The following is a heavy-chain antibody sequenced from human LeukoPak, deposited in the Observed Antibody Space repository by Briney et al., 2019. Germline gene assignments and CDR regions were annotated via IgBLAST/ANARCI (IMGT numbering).Heavy chain of an antibody. D-gene: IGHD3-16*02. V-gene: IGHV3-30*04. Sequence: GGSLRLSCAASGFTFSNYAMSWVRQAPGKGLEWVAVISYDGSNKYYADSVKGRFTISRDNSKNTLYLQMNSLRAEDTAVYYCARGFMITFGGVIVIGAFDIWGQGTMVTVSS. J-gene: IGHJ3*02. CDR3: ARGFMITFGGVIVIGAFDI. CDR2: ISYDGSNK. CDR1: GFTFSNYA.